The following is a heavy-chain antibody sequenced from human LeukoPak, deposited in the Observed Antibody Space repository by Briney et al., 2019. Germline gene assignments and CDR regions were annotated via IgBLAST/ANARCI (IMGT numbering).Heavy chain of an antibody. Sequence: SETLSLTCAVYGGSFSGYYWSWIRQPPGKGLEWIGEINHSGSTNYKPSLKSRVTISVDTSKNQFSLKLSSVTAADTAMYYCARTSVVVAATRNYYMDVWGKGTTVTISS. V-gene: IGHV4-34*01. CDR2: INHSGST. CDR1: GGSFSGYY. CDR3: ARTSVVVAATRNYYMDV. D-gene: IGHD2-15*01. J-gene: IGHJ6*03.